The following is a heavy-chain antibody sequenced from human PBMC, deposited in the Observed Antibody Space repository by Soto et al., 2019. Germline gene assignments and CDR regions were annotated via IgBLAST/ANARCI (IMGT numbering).Heavy chain of an antibody. CDR1: PGSTTNRTYY. CDR2: IYYSGST. CDR3: ARLLWFGAAYGMDV. Sequence: PSETLSPKTTITPGSTTNRTYYRCLFRQPPGKGLEWIWCIYYSGSTYYNPSLKSRVTISVDTSKNQFSLKLSSVTAADTAVYYCARLLWFGAAYGMDVWGQGT. D-gene: IGHD3-10*01. J-gene: IGHJ6*02. V-gene: IGHV4-39*01.